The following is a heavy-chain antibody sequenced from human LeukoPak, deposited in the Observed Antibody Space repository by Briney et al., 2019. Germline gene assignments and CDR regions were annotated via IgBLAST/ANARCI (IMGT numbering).Heavy chain of an antibody. CDR1: GFTFSSYA. D-gene: IGHD5-12*01. Sequence: GGSLRLSCAASGFTFSSYAMRWVRQAPGKGMEWVSAISGSGGSRYYADSVKGRFTISRDNSKNTLYLQMNSLRAEDTAVYYCAKVGYPNGYWGQGTLVTVSS. CDR2: ISGSGGSR. V-gene: IGHV3-23*01. CDR3: AKVGYPNGY. J-gene: IGHJ4*02.